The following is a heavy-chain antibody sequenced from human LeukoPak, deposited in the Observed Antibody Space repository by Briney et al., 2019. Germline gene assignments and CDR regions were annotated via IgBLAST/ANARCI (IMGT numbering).Heavy chain of an antibody. V-gene: IGHV3-23*01. CDR2: ISGRGGST. CDR1: GFTFSSYA. D-gene: IGHD3-22*01. J-gene: IGHJ4*02. CDR3: AGGYYDSSGYLFYFDY. Sequence: GGSLRLSCAASGFTFSSYAMSWVRQAPGKGLEWVSVISGRGGSTYYADSVKGRFTISRDNSKNTLYLQMNSLRAEDTAVYYCAGGYYDSSGYLFYFDYWGQGTLVTVSS.